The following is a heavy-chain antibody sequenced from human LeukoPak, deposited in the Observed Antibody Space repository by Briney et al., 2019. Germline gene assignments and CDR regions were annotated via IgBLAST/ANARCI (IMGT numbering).Heavy chain of an antibody. Sequence: PSETLSLTCTVSGGSISSYYWSWIRQPPGKGLEWIGYIYYSESTNYNPSLKSRVTISVDTSKNQFSLKLSSVTAADTAVYYCAREGYDYVWGSYLDYWGQGTLVTVSS. V-gene: IGHV4-59*01. CDR3: AREGYDYVWGSYLDY. CDR1: GGSISSYY. CDR2: IYYSEST. D-gene: IGHD3-16*02. J-gene: IGHJ4*02.